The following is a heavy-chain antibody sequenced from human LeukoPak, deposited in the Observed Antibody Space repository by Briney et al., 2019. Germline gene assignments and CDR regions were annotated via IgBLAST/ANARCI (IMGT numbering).Heavy chain of an antibody. V-gene: IGHV3-11*06. J-gene: IGHJ4*02. CDR3: ARDPQRIAVAGHGDY. CDR1: GFTLSDYY. D-gene: IGHD6-19*01. CDR2: ISSSSSYI. Sequence: GGSLRLSCAASGFTLSDYYMSWIRQAPGKGLEWVSSISSSSSYIYYADSVKGRFTISRDNAKNSLYLQMNSLRAEDTAVYYCARDPQRIAVAGHGDYWGQGTLVTVSS.